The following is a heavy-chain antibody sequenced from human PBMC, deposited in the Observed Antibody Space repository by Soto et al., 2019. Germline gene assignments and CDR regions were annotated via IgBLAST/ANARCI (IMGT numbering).Heavy chain of an antibody. CDR3: ASGPSGDKVDY. D-gene: IGHD7-27*01. Sequence: QVQLQESGPGLVKPSETLSLTCTVSGGSISNVNDCWSWIRQSPDKGLEWIGHIYDGGSTYNNPSLKXGXTXSXXTSTNQFSLKLSSVSVADTAVYYCASGPSGDKVDYWGQGILVTVSS. V-gene: IGHV4-30-4*01. CDR2: IYDGGST. J-gene: IGHJ4*02. CDR1: GGSISNVNDC.